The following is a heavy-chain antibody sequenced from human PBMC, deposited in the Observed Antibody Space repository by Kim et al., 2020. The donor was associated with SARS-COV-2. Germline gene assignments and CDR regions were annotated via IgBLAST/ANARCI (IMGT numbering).Heavy chain of an antibody. Sequence: STGSSTIYYADSVKGRFTISRDNAKNSLYLQMNGLRDEDTAVYYCATDRTYWGQGTLVTVSS. J-gene: IGHJ4*02. V-gene: IGHV3-48*02. CDR3: ATDRTY. CDR2: STGSSTI.